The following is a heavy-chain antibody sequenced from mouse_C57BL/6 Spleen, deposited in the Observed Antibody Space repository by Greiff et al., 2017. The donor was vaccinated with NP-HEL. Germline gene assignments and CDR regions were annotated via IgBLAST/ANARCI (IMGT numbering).Heavy chain of an antibody. CDR2: ISDDGSN. CDR1: GYSITSGYY. CDR3: ARRGFDY. V-gene: IGHV3-6*01. Sequence: VQLKESGPGLVKPSQSLSLTCSVTGYSITSGYYWNWIRQFPGNKLEWMGYISDDGSNNYNPSLKNRISITRDTSKNQFFLKLNSVTTEDTATYYCARRGFDYWGQGTTLTVSS. J-gene: IGHJ2*01.